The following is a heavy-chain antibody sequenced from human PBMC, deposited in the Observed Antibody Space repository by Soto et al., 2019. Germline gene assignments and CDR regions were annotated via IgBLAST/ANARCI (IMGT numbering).Heavy chain of an antibody. J-gene: IGHJ4*02. D-gene: IGHD5-18*01. V-gene: IGHV3-53*01. CDR2: IYSGGST. CDR3: ARGYSYGYVDY. Sequence: RQAPGKGLEWVSVIYSGGSTYYADSVKGRFTISRDNSKNTLYPQMNSLRAEDTAVYYCARGYSYGYVDYWGQGTLVTVSS.